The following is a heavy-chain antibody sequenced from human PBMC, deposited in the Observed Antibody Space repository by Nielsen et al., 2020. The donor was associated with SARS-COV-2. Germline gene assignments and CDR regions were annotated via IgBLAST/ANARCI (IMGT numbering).Heavy chain of an antibody. V-gene: IGHV3-53*01. CDR3: ARDSGADAFDI. Sequence: GESLKISCAASGFTVSSNYMSWVRQAPGKGLEWVSVIYSGGSTYYADSVKGRFTISRDNSKNTLYLQMNSLRAEDTAVYYCARDSGADAFDIWGQGTMVTVSS. CDR2: IYSGGST. D-gene: IGHD3-10*01. CDR1: GFTVSSNY. J-gene: IGHJ3*02.